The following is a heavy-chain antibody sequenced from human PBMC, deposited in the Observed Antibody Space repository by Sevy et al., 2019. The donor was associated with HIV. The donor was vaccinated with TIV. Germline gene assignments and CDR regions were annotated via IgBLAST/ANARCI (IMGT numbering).Heavy chain of an antibody. J-gene: IGHJ4*02. D-gene: IGHD2-15*01. CDR2: IDPSDSYT. CDR3: ATARTGGSRGDY. V-gene: IGHV5-10-1*01. Sequence: GESLKISCKGSGYTFTNYWIIWVRQMPGKGLEWMGRIDPSDSYTTASPSFQGHVTISADKSISDKSISTAYLQWSSLKTSDTAMYYCATARTGGSRGDYWGQGTLVTVSS. CDR1: GYTFTNYW.